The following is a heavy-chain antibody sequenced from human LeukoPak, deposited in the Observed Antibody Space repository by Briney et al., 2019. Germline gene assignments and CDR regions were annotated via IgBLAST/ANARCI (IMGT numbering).Heavy chain of an antibody. CDR3: ALTMVRGVIITGPYYFDY. Sequence: GASVKVSCKASGYTFTSYGISWVRQAPGQGIECMGWISAYNGNTNYAQKLQGRVTMTTDTSTSTAYMELRSLRSDDTAVYYCALTMVRGVIITGPYYFDYWGQGTLVTVSS. J-gene: IGHJ4*02. D-gene: IGHD3-10*01. CDR2: ISAYNGNT. V-gene: IGHV1-18*01. CDR1: GYTFTSYG.